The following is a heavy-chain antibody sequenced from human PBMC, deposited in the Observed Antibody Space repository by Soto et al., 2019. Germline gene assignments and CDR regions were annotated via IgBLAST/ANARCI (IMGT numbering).Heavy chain of an antibody. CDR2: INPKSGGT. CDR1: GYTFIGYY. Sequence: GASVKVSWKASGYTFIGYYMHWVRQAPGQGLEWMGWINPKSGGTNYAQKFQGRVTMTRDTSISTAYMELSRLRSDDTAVYYCARVLYQVGMAVWGQGTTVTVSS. J-gene: IGHJ6*02. CDR3: ARVLYQVGMAV. D-gene: IGHD2-15*01. V-gene: IGHV1-2*02.